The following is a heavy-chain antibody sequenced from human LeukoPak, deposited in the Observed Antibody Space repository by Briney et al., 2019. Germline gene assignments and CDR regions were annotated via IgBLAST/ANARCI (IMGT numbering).Heavy chain of an antibody. J-gene: IGHJ3*02. CDR2: INHIGST. CDR3: ARATIRDAFDI. CDR1: GGSFSDYY. V-gene: IGHV4-34*01. Sequence: SETLSLTCAVYGGSFSDYYWSWLRQPPGKGLEWIGEINHIGSTNYNPSLKSRVTISVDTSKNQFSLKLSSVTAADTAVYYCARATIRDAFDIWGQGTMVTVSS. D-gene: IGHD5-24*01.